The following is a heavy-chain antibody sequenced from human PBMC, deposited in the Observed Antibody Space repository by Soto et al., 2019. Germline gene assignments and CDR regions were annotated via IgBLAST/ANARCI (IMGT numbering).Heavy chain of an antibody. Sequence: SETLSFTCTVSGGSISSGDYYWSWIRQPPGKGLECVGYIYHRGNTYYNPSLKSRLIISVDTSRNQFSLNLGSVTAADTAVYYCASRDGVNLPYVDQWGQGTLVTVSS. CDR2: IYHRGNT. CDR3: ASRDGVNLPYVDQ. V-gene: IGHV4-30-4*01. CDR1: GGSISSGDYY. J-gene: IGHJ4*02.